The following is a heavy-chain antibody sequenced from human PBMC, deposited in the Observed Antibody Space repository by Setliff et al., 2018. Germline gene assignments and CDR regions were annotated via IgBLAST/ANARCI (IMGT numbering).Heavy chain of an antibody. J-gene: IGHJ6*02. CDR1: GFTFSDYS. CDR2: ITHDGSKT. CDR3: TRDQDYYGMDV. V-gene: IGHV3-7*01. Sequence: LRLSCTASGFTFSDYSMTWVRQAPGKGLEWVASITHDGSKTYILDSVKGRFTISRDNTKNSLYLQMNSLRGEDTAVYHCTRDQDYYGMDVWGQGTTVTVSS.